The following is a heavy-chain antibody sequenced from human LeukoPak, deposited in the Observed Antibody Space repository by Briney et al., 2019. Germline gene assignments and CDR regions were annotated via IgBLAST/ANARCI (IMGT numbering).Heavy chain of an antibody. CDR3: AKDRSYGNYVSGSYYNY. J-gene: IGHJ4*02. D-gene: IGHD3-10*01. CDR1: GFTFSSYG. V-gene: IGHV3-33*06. CDR2: IWYDGSNK. Sequence: GGSLRLSCAASGFTFSSYGMHWVRQAPGKGLESVAVIWYDGSNKYYADSVKGRFTISRDNSKNTLYLQMNSLRAEDTAVYYCAKDRSYGNYVSGSYYNYWGQGTLVTVSS.